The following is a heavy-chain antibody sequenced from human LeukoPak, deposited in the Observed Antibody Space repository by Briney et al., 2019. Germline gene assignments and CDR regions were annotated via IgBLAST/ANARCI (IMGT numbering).Heavy chain of an antibody. CDR3: ARARRYYGPGDQPDY. D-gene: IGHD3-10*01. V-gene: IGHV1-69*04. Sequence: ASVKVSCKASGGTFSSYAISWVRQAPGQGLEWMGRIIPILGIANYAQKFQGRVTITADKSTSTAYMELSSLRSEDTAVHYCARARRYYGPGDQPDYWGQGTLVTVSS. CDR1: GGTFSSYA. J-gene: IGHJ4*02. CDR2: IIPILGIA.